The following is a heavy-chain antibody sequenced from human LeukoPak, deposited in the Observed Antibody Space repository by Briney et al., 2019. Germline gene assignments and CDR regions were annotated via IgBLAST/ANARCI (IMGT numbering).Heavy chain of an antibody. CDR3: TTYLRWELPPFDY. Sequence: GGSLRLSCAASGFAFSDAWMSWVRQAPGKGLAWLGRIKSNADGGTTDYAAPVKGRFSISRDDSKNTLYLQMNSLKTEDTAVYYCTTYLRWELPPFDYWGQGTLVTVSS. CDR1: GFAFSDAW. D-gene: IGHD1-26*01. CDR2: IKSNADGGTT. V-gene: IGHV3-15*01. J-gene: IGHJ4*02.